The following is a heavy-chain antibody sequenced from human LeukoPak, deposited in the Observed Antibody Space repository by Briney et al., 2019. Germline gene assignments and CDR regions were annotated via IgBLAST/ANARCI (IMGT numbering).Heavy chain of an antibody. V-gene: IGHV6-1*01. CDR3: ARDPLRYCSSTSCTNDAFDI. CDR2: TYYRSKWYN. J-gene: IGHJ3*02. Sequence: SQTLSLTCAISGDSVSSNSAAWNWIRQSPSRGLEWLGRTYYRSKWYNDYAVSVKSRITINPDTSKNQFSLQLNSVTPEDTAVYYCARDPLRYCSSTSCTNDAFDIWGQGTMVTVSS. D-gene: IGHD2-2*01. CDR1: GDSVSSNSAA.